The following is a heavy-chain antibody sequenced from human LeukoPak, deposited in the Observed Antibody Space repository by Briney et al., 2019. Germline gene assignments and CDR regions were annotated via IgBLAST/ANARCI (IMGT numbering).Heavy chain of an antibody. J-gene: IGHJ4*02. D-gene: IGHD3-10*01. CDR3: AKDTGLHYYYGFFLDS. Sequence: PGGSLSLTCTVSGFTFSSYAWNWVRQAPGKGLEWVSVISGSGGSTYYADSVKGRFTISRDNSKNTLYLQMNCLRAEDTAVYYCAKDTGLHYYYGFFLDSWGQGSPVTVSS. CDR1: GFTFSSYA. V-gene: IGHV3-23*01. CDR2: ISGSGGST.